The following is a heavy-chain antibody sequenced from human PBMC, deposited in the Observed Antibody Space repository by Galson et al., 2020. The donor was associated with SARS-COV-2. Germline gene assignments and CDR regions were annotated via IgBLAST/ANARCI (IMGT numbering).Heavy chain of an antibody. CDR2: IFSDDEN. J-gene: IGHJ4*02. Sequence: SGPPLPNPPGPLTLTCTVSGFSLSDTTMDVSWIRQPPGKALEWLAHIFSDDENTYNTSLQNRLTISKDTSKSQVVLIMTNMGPVDTATYFCARISGASGSYYNDDFDFWGLGTLVTVSS. CDR1: GFSLSDTTMD. D-gene: IGHD3-10*01. V-gene: IGHV2-26*01. CDR3: ARISGASGSYYNDDFDF.